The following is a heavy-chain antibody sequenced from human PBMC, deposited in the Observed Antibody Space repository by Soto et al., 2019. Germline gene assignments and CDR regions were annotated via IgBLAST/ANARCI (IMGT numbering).Heavy chain of an antibody. V-gene: IGHV3-74*01. CDR3: VKDPDYGKDY. J-gene: IGHJ4*02. Sequence: GGSLRLSCAASGFTFNYYWMHWVRQAPGQGLVWVAHIQNDGSRTTYADSVKGRFTISRDNAKNTMYLQMNSLRAEDTAVYYCVKDPDYGKDYWGQGTLVTVSS. D-gene: IGHD4-17*01. CDR1: GFTFNYYW. CDR2: IQNDGSRT.